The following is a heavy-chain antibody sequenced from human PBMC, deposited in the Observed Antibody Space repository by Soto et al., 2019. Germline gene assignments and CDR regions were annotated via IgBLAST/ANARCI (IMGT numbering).Heavy chain of an antibody. J-gene: IGHJ4*02. Sequence: QVQLVESGGGVVQPGRSLRLSCAASGFTFSNHAMHWVRQAPGKGLEWVTVISSDGNNKYYADSVKGRFTISRDNSKNTLYLQVISLRAEDTAVYYCASERRGGNSGYYLDYWGQGTLVTVSS. D-gene: IGHD2-21*02. CDR1: GFTFSNHA. V-gene: IGHV3-30-3*01. CDR3: ASERRGGNSGYYLDY. CDR2: ISSDGNNK.